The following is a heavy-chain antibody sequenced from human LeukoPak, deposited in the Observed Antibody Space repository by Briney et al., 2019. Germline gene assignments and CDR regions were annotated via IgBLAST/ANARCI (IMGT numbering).Heavy chain of an antibody. CDR3: ARGNPRWLHLNY. V-gene: IGHV4-31*03. Sequence: SQTLSLTCSVSGGSISSGGYYWSRIRQHPGKGLEWIGNIYYSGNAYYSPSLKSRISISIDTSKNQFSLKLSSVTAADTAVYYCARGNPRWLHLNYWGQGTLVTVSS. D-gene: IGHD5-12*01. CDR2: IYYSGNA. CDR1: GGSISSGGYY. J-gene: IGHJ4*02.